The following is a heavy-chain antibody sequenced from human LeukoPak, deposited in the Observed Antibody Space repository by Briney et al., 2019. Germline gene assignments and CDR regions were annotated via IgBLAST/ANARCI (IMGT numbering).Heavy chain of an antibody. Sequence: GGSLRFSCAASGFTFRNYGMHWVRQATGKGLEWVSFIWSDGNNRFHADSVKGRFTISRDNSKNMLYLQMDSLRPEDTAVYYCAKDPGASVSGFHMDVWGKGTTVIVSS. V-gene: IGHV3-30*02. CDR2: IWSDGNNR. CDR3: AKDPGASVSGFHMDV. D-gene: IGHD3-3*01. CDR1: GFTFRNYG. J-gene: IGHJ6*03.